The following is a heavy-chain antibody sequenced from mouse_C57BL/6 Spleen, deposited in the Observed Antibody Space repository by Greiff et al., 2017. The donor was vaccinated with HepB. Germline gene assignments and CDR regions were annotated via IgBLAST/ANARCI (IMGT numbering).Heavy chain of an antibody. V-gene: IGHV1-64*01. D-gene: IGHD2-3*01. CDR2: IHPNSGST. CDR1: GYTFTSYW. J-gene: IGHJ4*01. CDR3: ARRLLREMDY. Sequence: QVQLQQSGAELVKPGASVKLSCKASGYTFTSYWMHWVKQRPGQGLEWIGMIHPNSGSTNYNEKFKSKATLTVDKSSSTAYMQLSSLTSEDSAVYYCARRLLREMDYWGQGTSVTVSS.